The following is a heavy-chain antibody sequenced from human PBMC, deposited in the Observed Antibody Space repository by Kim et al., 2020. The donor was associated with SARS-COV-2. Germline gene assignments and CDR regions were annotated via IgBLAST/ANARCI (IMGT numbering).Heavy chain of an antibody. V-gene: IGHV4-59*09. CDR2: SGIT. J-gene: IGHJ4*02. CDR3: ARGAVAGT. Sequence: SGITNSTPSRKRRVTASVDASKNQFSLKLSSVTAADTAVYYCARGAVAGTWGQGTLVTVSS. D-gene: IGHD6-19*01.